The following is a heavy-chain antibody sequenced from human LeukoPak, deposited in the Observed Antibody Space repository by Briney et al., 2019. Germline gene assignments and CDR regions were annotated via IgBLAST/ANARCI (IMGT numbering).Heavy chain of an antibody. CDR1: GFTFSSYW. CDR3: VQSSPTIDY. D-gene: IGHD5-12*01. J-gene: IGHJ4*02. CDR2: INSDGSST. Sequence: GGSLRLSCSGSGFTFSSYWMHWVRQAPGKGLVWVSRINSDGSSTTYADSVKGRFTISRDNAKNTMYLQMNSLRVEDTAVYYCVQSSPTIDYWGQGTLVTVSP. V-gene: IGHV3-74*01.